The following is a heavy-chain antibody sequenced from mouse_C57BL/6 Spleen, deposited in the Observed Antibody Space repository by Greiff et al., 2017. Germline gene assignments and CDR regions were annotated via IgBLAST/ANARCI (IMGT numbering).Heavy chain of an antibody. CDR1: GYAFTNYL. V-gene: IGHV1-54*01. CDR3: ARADLYAMDY. CDR2: INPGSGGT. J-gene: IGHJ4*01. Sequence: QVQLQQSGAELVRPGTSVKVSCKASGYAFTNYLIEWVKQRPGQGLEWIGVINPGSGGTNYNEKFKGKATLTADKSSSTAYMQLSSLTSEDSAVYFCARADLYAMDYWGQGTSVTVSS.